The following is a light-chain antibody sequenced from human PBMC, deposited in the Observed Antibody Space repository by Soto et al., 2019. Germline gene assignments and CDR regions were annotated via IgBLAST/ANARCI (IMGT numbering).Light chain of an antibody. CDR2: EVS. J-gene: IGLJ1*01. Sequence: QSALTQPASVSGSPGQSITISCTGTSSDVGGYNYVSWYQPHPGKAPKLMIYEVSNRPSGVSNRFSDYKSGNTASLTISGLQAEDEADYYCSSYTSSSTLYVFGTGTKLTVL. CDR3: SSYTSSSTLYV. CDR1: SSDVGGYNY. V-gene: IGLV2-14*01.